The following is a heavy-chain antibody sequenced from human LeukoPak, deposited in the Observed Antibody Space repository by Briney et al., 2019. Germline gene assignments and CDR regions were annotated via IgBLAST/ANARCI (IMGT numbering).Heavy chain of an antibody. Sequence: PVKVSCKASGGTFSSYAISWVRQAPGQGLEWMGGIIPIFGTVNYAQKFQGRVTITADESTSTAYMELSSLRSEDTAVYYCARGSIVGATADYWGQGTLVTVSS. V-gene: IGHV1-69*13. J-gene: IGHJ4*02. D-gene: IGHD1-26*01. CDR2: IIPIFGTV. CDR1: GGTFSSYA. CDR3: ARGSIVGATADY.